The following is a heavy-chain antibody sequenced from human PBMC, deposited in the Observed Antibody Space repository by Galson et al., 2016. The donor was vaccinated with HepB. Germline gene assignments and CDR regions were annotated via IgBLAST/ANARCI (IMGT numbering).Heavy chain of an antibody. CDR2: IYYSATT. CDR1: GGSISSGNYY. D-gene: IGHD2-15*01. J-gene: IGHJ4*02. V-gene: IGHV4-61*01. CDR3: ARMAPALISGFDY. Sequence: SETLSLTCTVSGGSISSGNYYWSWVRQPPGTRLEWIGDIYYSATTNYKPSPKRRVTISVDTSKNQFSLRLTSVTAADTAVYYCARMAPALISGFDYWRQGTLVTVSS.